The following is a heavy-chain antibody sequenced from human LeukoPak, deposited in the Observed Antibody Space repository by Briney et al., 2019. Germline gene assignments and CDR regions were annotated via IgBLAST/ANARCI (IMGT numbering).Heavy chain of an antibody. CDR2: ISYDGSNK. V-gene: IGHV3-30*11. Sequence: GRSLRLSCAASGFTFSSYAMHWVRQAPGKGLEWVAVISYDGSNKYYADSVKGRFTISRDNSKNTLYLQMNSLRAEDTAVYYCARDRFNPFDYWGQGTLVTVSS. D-gene: IGHD1-14*01. CDR3: ARDRFNPFDY. J-gene: IGHJ4*02. CDR1: GFTFSSYA.